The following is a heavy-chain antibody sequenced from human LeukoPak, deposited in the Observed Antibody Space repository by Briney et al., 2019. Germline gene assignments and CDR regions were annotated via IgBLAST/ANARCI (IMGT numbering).Heavy chain of an antibody. V-gene: IGHV3-33*01. CDR1: GFTFSSYV. CDR3: ARDQPVRGVPDY. CDR2: IWYDGSNK. D-gene: IGHD3-10*01. Sequence: GGSLRLSCAASGFTFSSYVMHWVRQAPDKGLEGVAVIWYDGSNKYYADSVKGRFTISRDNSKNTMYLQMNSLRAEDTAVYYCARDQPVRGVPDYWGQGTLVTVSS. J-gene: IGHJ4*02.